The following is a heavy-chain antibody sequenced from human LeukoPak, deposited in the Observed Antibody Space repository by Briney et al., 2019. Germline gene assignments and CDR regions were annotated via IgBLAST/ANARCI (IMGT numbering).Heavy chain of an antibody. Sequence: SETLSRTCTVSGDSISSGYLWGWIRQPPGKGLEWIGSIYHSGSTYYNPSLKSRVTISVDTSRKQFSLNLSSVTAADTAVYYCATCPPYTEYYFDYWGQGTLVTVSS. CDR2: IYHSGST. D-gene: IGHD2-2*02. J-gene: IGHJ4*02. CDR1: GDSISSGYL. V-gene: IGHV4-38-2*02. CDR3: ATCPPYTEYYFDY.